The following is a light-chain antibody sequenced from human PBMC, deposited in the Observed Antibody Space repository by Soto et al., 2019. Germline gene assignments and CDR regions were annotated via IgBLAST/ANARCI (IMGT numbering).Light chain of an antibody. CDR3: AAWDDSLNGVV. CDR1: SSNIGSKT. CDR2: SNN. J-gene: IGLJ2*01. Sequence: QSVLTQPPSASGTPGQRVTISSSGSSSNIGSKTVNWYQQLPGTAPKLLIYSNNQRPSGVPDRFSGSKSGTSASLAISGLQSEDDADYYCAAWDDSLNGVVFGGGTKLTVL. V-gene: IGLV1-44*01.